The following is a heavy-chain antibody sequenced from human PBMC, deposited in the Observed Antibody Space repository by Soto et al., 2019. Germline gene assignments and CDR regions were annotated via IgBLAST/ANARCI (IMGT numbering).Heavy chain of an antibody. V-gene: IGHV3-48*03. CDR1: GFTFSSYE. Sequence: GGSLRLSCAASGFTFSSYEMNWVRQASGKGLEWVSYILGSGGTIYYADSAKGRFTVSRDNAKNPLYLQMNSLRADDTAVYFCARVRATGPGDYWGQGTQVTVSS. D-gene: IGHD1-1*01. CDR3: ARVRATGPGDY. CDR2: ILGSGGTI. J-gene: IGHJ4*02.